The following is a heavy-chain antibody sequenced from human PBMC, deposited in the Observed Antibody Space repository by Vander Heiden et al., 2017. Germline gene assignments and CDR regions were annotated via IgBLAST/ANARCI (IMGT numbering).Heavy chain of an antibody. CDR3: AKGTGTHWSYDY. Sequence: EVQLVESGGGLVQPGRSVRPSCAASGFPFDDYAMHWVRQAPGKGLEWVSGISWNSGSIGYADSVKGRFTISRDNAKNSLYLQMNSLRAEDTALYYCAKGTGTHWSYDYWGQGTLVTVSS. J-gene: IGHJ4*02. V-gene: IGHV3-9*01. CDR1: GFPFDDYA. D-gene: IGHD2-8*02. CDR2: ISWNSGSI.